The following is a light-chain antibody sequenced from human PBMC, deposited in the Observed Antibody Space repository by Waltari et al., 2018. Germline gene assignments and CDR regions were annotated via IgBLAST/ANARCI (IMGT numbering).Light chain of an antibody. V-gene: IGLV1-44*01. CDR3: AACDYSLNGLL. CDR2: NNN. Sequence: QSVLTQPPSASETPGQRVTISCSGRSSNIGSNAVNWYQQFPGTAPKLFIYNNNQRPSGSPHRISGSKSGTSASLAIIWLQSEDEAVYYCAACDYSLNGLLLVGRTNLTVL. J-gene: IGLJ2*01. CDR1: SSNIGSNA.